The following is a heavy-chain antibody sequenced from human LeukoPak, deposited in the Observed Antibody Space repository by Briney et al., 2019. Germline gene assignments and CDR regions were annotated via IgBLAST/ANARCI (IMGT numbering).Heavy chain of an antibody. CDR3: ARSHGLGNYFYFDF. CDR1: GFTFSSYW. Sequence: PGGSLRLSCAASGFTFSSYWMSWVRQAPGKGLEWVSYISSSSSTIYYADSVKGRFTISSDNTKNSLYLQMNSLRAEDTAVYYCARSHGLGNYFYFDFWGQGTLVTVSS. V-gene: IGHV3-48*01. CDR2: ISSSSSTI. J-gene: IGHJ4*02. D-gene: IGHD1-26*01.